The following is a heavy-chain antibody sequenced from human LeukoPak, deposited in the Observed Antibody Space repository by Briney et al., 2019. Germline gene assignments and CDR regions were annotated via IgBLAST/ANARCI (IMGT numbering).Heavy chain of an antibody. CDR3: ARSVWFGELFDWFDP. CDR2: IIPIFGTA. Sequence: ASVKVSCKASGGTFSSYAISWVRQAPGQGLEWMGRIIPIFGTANYAQKFQGRVTITTDESTSTAYMELSSLRSEDTAVYYCARSVWFGELFDWFDPWGRGTLVTVSS. D-gene: IGHD3-10*01. V-gene: IGHV1-69*05. J-gene: IGHJ5*02. CDR1: GGTFSSYA.